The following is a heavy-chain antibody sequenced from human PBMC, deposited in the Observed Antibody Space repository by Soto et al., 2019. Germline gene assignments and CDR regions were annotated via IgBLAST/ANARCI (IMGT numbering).Heavy chain of an antibody. D-gene: IGHD3-10*01. Sequence: QVQLVQSGAEVKKPGASVKVSCKASGYTFTTYEINWVRQVPGQGLEWMGWMSPSSGNTGYVDQFRGRVTQTSNTSMTTAYMALSSLRSEDTAVYYSARVGGQLFGDHGMDVWGQGTTVTVSS. J-gene: IGHJ6*02. CDR1: GYTFTTYE. V-gene: IGHV1-8*01. CDR2: MSPSSGNT. CDR3: ARVGGQLFGDHGMDV.